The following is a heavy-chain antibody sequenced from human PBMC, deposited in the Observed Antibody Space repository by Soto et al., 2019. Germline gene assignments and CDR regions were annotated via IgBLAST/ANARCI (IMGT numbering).Heavy chain of an antibody. CDR1: RFTFSSYA. Sequence: GGSLSLSYAAYRFTFSSYAMSWVRQAPGKGLEWVSAISGSGGSTYYADSMKGRLTISRDNSKNTLYLQMNSLRAEDTAVYYYAKTKLRFLEWLLMVDVWGQGTTVTVSS. J-gene: IGHJ6*02. CDR2: ISGSGGST. CDR3: AKTKLRFLEWLLMVDV. D-gene: IGHD3-3*01. V-gene: IGHV3-23*01.